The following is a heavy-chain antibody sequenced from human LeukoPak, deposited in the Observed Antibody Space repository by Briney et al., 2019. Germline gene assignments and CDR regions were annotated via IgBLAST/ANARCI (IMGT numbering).Heavy chain of an antibody. CDR1: GYTFTGYY. J-gene: IGHJ4*02. CDR2: INPNSGGT. V-gene: IGHV1-2*06. Sequence: ASVKISRKASGYTFTGYYMHWVRQAPGQGLEWMGRINPNSGGTNYAQKFQGRVTMTRDTSISTAYMELSRLRSDDTAVYYCARGSSGWYYFDYWGQGTLVTVSS. CDR3: ARGSSGWYYFDY. D-gene: IGHD6-19*01.